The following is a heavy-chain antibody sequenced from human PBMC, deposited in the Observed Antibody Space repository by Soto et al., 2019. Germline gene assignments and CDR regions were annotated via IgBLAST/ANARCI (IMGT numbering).Heavy chain of an antibody. Sequence: GESLKISCAASGFTFSSNWMHWVRQAPGKGLVWVPRINNDGSSTNYWDSVKGRFTSSRDKAKNTLYLQMNSLRAEDTAVYYCARGGCTSTSCLDYWGQGTLVTVSS. V-gene: IGHV3-74*01. J-gene: IGHJ4*02. CDR1: GFTFSSNW. D-gene: IGHD2-2*01. CDR2: INNDGSST. CDR3: ARGGCTSTSCLDY.